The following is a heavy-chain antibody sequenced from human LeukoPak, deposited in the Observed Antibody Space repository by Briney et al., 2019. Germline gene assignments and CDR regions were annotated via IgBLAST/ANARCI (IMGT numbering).Heavy chain of an antibody. CDR1: GGSISSSSYY. D-gene: IGHD3-10*01. Sequence: PSETLSLTCTVSGGSISSSSYYWGWVRQPPGKGLEWIGSIYYSGSTYYNPSLKSRVTISVDTSKNQFSLKLSSVTAADTAVYYCARVGEREPAGRFFDYWGQGTLVTVSS. CDR2: IYYSGST. J-gene: IGHJ4*02. CDR3: ARVGEREPAGRFFDY. V-gene: IGHV4-39*07.